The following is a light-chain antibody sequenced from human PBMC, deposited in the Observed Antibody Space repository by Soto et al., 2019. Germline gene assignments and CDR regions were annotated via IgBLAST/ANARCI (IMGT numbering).Light chain of an antibody. CDR2: DAS. CDR1: QSVSGF. J-gene: IGKJ2*01. CDR3: QQYYSTPPYT. V-gene: IGKV3-11*01. Sequence: EVVLTQSPATLSLSPGERATLSCRASQSVSGFLAWYQQRPGQAPRLLIYDASNRATGIPARFSGRGSGTDFTLIISSLEPEDFAVYYCQQYYSTPPYTFGQGTKLEIK.